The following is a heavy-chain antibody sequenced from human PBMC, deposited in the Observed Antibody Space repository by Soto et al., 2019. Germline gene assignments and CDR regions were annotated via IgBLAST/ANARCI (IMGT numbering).Heavy chain of an antibody. J-gene: IGHJ2*01. V-gene: IGHV1-69*01. CDR1: GGTFSSYA. D-gene: IGHD3-16*01. CDR2: IIPIFGTA. Sequence: QVQLVQSGAEEKKPGSSVKVSCKAAGGTFSSYAISWVRQAPGQGLEWMGGIIPIFGTANYAQKFQGRVRSTADESTRTAYMELSSLRSEETAVYYCARAGDRNQDWYFDLWGRGTLVTVSS. CDR3: ARAGDRNQDWYFDL.